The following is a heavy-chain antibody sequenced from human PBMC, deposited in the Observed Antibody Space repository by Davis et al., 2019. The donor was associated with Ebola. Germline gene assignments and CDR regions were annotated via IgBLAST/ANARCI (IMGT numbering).Heavy chain of an antibody. CDR2: IYHSGST. D-gene: IGHD3-10*01. CDR1: GDSMSNFY. CDR3: ARDAVVSRGELDF. Sequence: MPSETLSLTCTVSGDSMSNFYWSWIRQPPGKGLEWIGSIYHSGSTYYNPSLKSRVTISVDTSKNQFSLKLSFVTAADTAVYCCARDAVVSRGELDFWGQGALVTVSS. V-gene: IGHV4-38-2*02. J-gene: IGHJ4*02.